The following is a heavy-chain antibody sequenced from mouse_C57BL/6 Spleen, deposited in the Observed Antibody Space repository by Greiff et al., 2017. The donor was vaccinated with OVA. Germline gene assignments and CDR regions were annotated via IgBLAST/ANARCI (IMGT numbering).Heavy chain of an antibody. CDR1: GYTFTDYY. D-gene: IGHD2-3*01. CDR2: INPNNGGT. V-gene: IGHV1-26*01. J-gene: IGHJ4*01. Sequence: EVQLQQSGPELVKPGASVKISCKASGYTFTDYYMNWVKQSHGKSLEWIGDINPNNGGTSYNQKFKGKATLTVDKSSSTAYMELRSLTSEDSAVYYCAKYDGYLYAMDYWGQETSATVSS. CDR3: AKYDGYLYAMDY.